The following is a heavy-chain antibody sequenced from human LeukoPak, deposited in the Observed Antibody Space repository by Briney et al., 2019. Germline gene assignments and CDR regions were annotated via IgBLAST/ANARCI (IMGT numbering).Heavy chain of an antibody. J-gene: IGHJ4*02. Sequence: GGSLRLSFAASGFIFSSYGMHWLRQAPGKGLEWVAVIWYDGSNKYYAHSVRGRFTISRDNAKNSLFLQMNSLRAEDTAMYYCAKGTKPVMTIPDYWGQGILVTVSS. CDR1: GFIFSSYG. V-gene: IGHV3-33*03. CDR3: AKGTKPVMTIPDY. D-gene: IGHD1/OR15-1a*01. CDR2: IWYDGSNK.